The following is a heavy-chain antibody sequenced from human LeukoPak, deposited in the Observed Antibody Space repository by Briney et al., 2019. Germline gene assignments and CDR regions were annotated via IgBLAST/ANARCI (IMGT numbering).Heavy chain of an antibody. CDR1: GFTFSDYY. CDR3: ARGDTTVTAYYFDY. CDR2: ISSSGSTI. Sequence: GGSLILSCAASGFTFSDYYMSWIRQAPGKGLEWVSYISSSGSTIYYADSVKGRFTISRDNAKNSLYLQMNSLRAEDTAVYYCARGDTTVTAYYFDYWGQGTLVTVPS. V-gene: IGHV3-11*04. D-gene: IGHD4-17*01. J-gene: IGHJ4*02.